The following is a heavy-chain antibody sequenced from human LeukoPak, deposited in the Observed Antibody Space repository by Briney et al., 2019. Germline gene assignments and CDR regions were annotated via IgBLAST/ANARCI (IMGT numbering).Heavy chain of an antibody. CDR2: ISYDGSNK. D-gene: IGHD5-18*01. CDR3: ARDYTAMGLYYFDY. Sequence: GGSLRLSCAASGFTFSSYAMHWVRQAPGKGLEWVAVISYDGSNKYYADSVKGRFTISRDNAKNSLYLQMNSLRAEDTAVYYCARDYTAMGLYYFDYWGQGTLVTVSS. J-gene: IGHJ4*02. CDR1: GFTFSSYA. V-gene: IGHV3-30-3*01.